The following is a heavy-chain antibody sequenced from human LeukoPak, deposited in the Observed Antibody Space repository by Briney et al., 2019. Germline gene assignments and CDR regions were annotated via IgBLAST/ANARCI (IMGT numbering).Heavy chain of an antibody. Sequence: PGGSLRLSCAASGFNFSNYGMHWVRQAPGKGVEWVAVISYDGSDRHYADSVKGRFTVSRDNAKNSLYLQVNSLRAEDTAVYYCARLNYDFWSGVWEGYYMDVWGKGTTVTVSS. D-gene: IGHD3-3*01. CDR1: GFNFSNYG. V-gene: IGHV3-30*03. CDR3: ARLNYDFWSGVWEGYYMDV. J-gene: IGHJ6*03. CDR2: ISYDGSDR.